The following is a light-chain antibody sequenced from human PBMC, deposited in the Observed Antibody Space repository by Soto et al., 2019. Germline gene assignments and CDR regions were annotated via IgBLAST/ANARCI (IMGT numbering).Light chain of an antibody. CDR3: QQYGSSGT. J-gene: IGKJ1*01. Sequence: IVLTQSPATLSLSPAERATLSCRASPSVTNFLAWYQQKPGQAPRLLIYGASNRATGIPDRFSGSGSGTDFTLTISRLEPEDFAVYYCQQYGSSGTFGQGTKVDI. CDR2: GAS. V-gene: IGKV3-20*01. CDR1: PSVTNF.